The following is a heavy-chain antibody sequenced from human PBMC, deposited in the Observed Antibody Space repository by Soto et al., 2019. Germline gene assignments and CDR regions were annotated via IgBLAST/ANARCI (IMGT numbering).Heavy chain of an antibody. V-gene: IGHV3-73*01. CDR1: GFTFSYSA. J-gene: IGHJ4*02. CDR3: TRPGSDFDF. D-gene: IGHD7-27*01. CDR2: IGNIADRYAT. Sequence: EVQLVESGGGFVRPGGSLKLSCVAAGFTFSYSAIHWVRQAPGKGLEWVGRIGNIADRYATTCAAAVQGRFTISSDDSRNTAYLQMDSLKTEDTAVYYCTRPGSDFDFWGRGTLVTVSS.